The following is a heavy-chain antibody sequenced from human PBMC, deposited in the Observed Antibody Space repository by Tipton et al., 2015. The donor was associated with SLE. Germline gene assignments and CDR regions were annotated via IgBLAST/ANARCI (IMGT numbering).Heavy chain of an antibody. J-gene: IGHJ4*02. V-gene: IGHV4-34*12. Sequence: TLSLTCAVYGGSFSGYNWNWIRQPPGKGLEWIGSIIHSGSTNYNPSLKSRVTISVDTSKNQFSLKVTSVTAADTAVYYCASGPGMGSSGLYGGFDHWGPGSLVSVSS. D-gene: IGHD6-19*01. CDR2: IIHSGST. CDR1: GGSFSGYN. CDR3: ASGPGMGSSGLYGGFDH.